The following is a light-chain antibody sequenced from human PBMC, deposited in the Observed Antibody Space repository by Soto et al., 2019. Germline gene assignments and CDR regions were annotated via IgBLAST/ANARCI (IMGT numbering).Light chain of an antibody. CDR3: CAYAATYTYV. V-gene: IGLV2-23*01. J-gene: IGLJ1*01. Sequence: QSALTQPASVSGSPGQSITISCTGTSSDVGKYNLVSWYQQHPGKAPKVMILQGYKRPSGVSNRFSGSKFGNTASLTISGLQAEVEAEYYCCAYAATYTYVFGTGTKLTVL. CDR1: SSDVGKYNL. CDR2: QGY.